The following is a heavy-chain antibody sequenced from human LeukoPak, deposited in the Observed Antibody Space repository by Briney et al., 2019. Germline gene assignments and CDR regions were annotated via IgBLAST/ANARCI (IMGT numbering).Heavy chain of an antibody. CDR3: AKEFNMNREIIRDAFDM. D-gene: IGHD3-10*01. Sequence: PGGSLRLSCAASGFTFINAWMSWVRQAPGKGLEWVSGFSGSGMTIDYADSVKGRFTISRDNSKNTLYLQMNSLRAEDTAVYYCAKEFNMNREIIRDAFDMWGQGTMVTVSS. CDR2: FSGSGMTI. CDR1: GFTFINAW. V-gene: IGHV3-23*01. J-gene: IGHJ3*02.